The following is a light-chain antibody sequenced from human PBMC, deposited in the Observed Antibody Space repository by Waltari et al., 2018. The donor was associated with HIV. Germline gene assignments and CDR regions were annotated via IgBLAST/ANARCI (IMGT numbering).Light chain of an antibody. V-gene: IGLV2-23*02. CDR2: EVS. J-gene: IGLJ3*02. Sequence: QSALTQPASVSGSPGQSITISCTGTSSDVGSYNLVSWYRQHPGQAPKLMIYEVSKWPSGAAHPFSGSKSGNTASLTISGLRAEDEGDYYCLSYGGTGSVVFGGGTRVTVL. CDR1: SSDVGSYNL. CDR3: LSYGGTGSVV.